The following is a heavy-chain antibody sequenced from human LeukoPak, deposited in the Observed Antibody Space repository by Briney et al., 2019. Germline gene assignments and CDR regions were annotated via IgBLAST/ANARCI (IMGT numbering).Heavy chain of an antibody. D-gene: IGHD4-17*01. Sequence: GGSLRLSCAASGFTFSSYWMHWVRHAPGEGLVWVSRINSDGSSTSYADSVKGRFTISRDNAKNTLYLQMNSLRAEDTAVYYCARENYGDYYYMDVWGKGTTVTVSS. CDR1: GFTFSSYW. CDR2: INSDGSST. CDR3: ARENYGDYYYMDV. V-gene: IGHV3-74*01. J-gene: IGHJ6*03.